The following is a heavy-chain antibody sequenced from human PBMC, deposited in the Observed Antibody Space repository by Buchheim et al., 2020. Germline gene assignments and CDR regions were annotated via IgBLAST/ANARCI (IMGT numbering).Heavy chain of an antibody. CDR1: GFNFSDHY. V-gene: IGHV3-72*01. J-gene: IGHJ4*02. Sequence: EVQLVESGGGLVQPGGSLRLSCAASGFNFSDHYMDWVRQVPGKGLEWVGRTGNKANYYSTQYAASVKGRFTISRDDPMNSVFLQMNSLKSEDTGVYYCARGYYDSSGAQGMEYWGQGAL. CDR3: ARGYYDSSGAQGMEY. CDR2: TGNKANYYST. D-gene: IGHD3-22*01.